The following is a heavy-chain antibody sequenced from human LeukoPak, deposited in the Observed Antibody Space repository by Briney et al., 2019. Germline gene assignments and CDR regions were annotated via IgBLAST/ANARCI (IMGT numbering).Heavy chain of an antibody. CDR1: GYTFTSYG. CDR3: ARGSTHDYGDYDFDY. Sequence: ASVKVSCKASGYTFTSYGISWVRQAPGQGPEWMGWISAYNGNTNYAQKLQGRVTMTTDTSTSTAYMELRSLRSDDTAVYYCARGSTHDYGDYDFDYWGQGTLVTVSS. J-gene: IGHJ4*02. V-gene: IGHV1-18*01. D-gene: IGHD4-17*01. CDR2: ISAYNGNT.